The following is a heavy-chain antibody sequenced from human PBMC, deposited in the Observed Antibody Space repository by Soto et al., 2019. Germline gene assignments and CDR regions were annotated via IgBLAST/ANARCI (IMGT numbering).Heavy chain of an antibody. CDR3: AKDGSWDGGGGES. CDR2: IIPVFGTS. D-gene: IGHD3-16*01. CDR1: GVTFSSYA. V-gene: IGHV1-69*18. J-gene: IGHJ4*02. Sequence: QVQLVQSGAELKKPGSSVQVSCSASGVTFSSYAFTWVRQAPGQGLEWVGKIIPVFGTSNYAQGFQGRLTISEDESTNTIYMEMRMLRSEDTAVYFCAKDGSWDGGGGESWCQGTLGIVSS.